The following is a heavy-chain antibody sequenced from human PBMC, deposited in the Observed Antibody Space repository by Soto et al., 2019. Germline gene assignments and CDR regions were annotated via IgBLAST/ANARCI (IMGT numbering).Heavy chain of an antibody. CDR3: AKGDNLGPKTGYAFDP. D-gene: IGHD5-12*01. J-gene: IGHJ5*02. CDR2: TYFRSKWYD. Sequence: SQTLSLTCAISGDSVSSNTASWNWIRQSPSRGLEWLGRTYFRSKWYDDYAVSVKSRIIINPDTSNNQFSLQLNSVTPEDTAVYFCAKGDNLGPKTGYAFDPWGQGIMVTVSS. V-gene: IGHV6-1*01. CDR1: GDSVSSNTAS.